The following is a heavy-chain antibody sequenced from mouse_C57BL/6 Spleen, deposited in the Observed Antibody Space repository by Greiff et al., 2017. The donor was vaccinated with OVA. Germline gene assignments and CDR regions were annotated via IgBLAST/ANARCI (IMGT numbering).Heavy chain of an antibody. CDR1: GFTFSDYY. Sequence: EVHLVESGGGLVQPGGSLKLSCAASGFTFSDYYMYWVRQTPEKRLEWVAYISNGGGSTYYPDTVKGRFPISRDNAKNTLYLQMSRLKSEDTAMYYCARHATGTAFDYWGQGTTLTVSS. CDR3: ARHATGTAFDY. V-gene: IGHV5-12*01. J-gene: IGHJ2*01. D-gene: IGHD4-1*01. CDR2: ISNGGGST.